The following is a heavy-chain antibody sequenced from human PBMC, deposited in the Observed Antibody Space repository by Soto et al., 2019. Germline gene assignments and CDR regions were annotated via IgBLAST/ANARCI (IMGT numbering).Heavy chain of an antibody. V-gene: IGHV1-46*01. CDR2: INPSGGST. Sequence: ASVKVSCKASGYTFTSYYMHWVRQAPGQGLEWMGIINPSGGSTSYAQKFQGRVTMTRDTSTSTVYMELSSLRSEDTAVYYCAKDGVPGEYYWDALDIWGQGTMVTVS. CDR3: AKDGVPGEYYWDALDI. CDR1: GYTFTSYY. D-gene: IGHD1-1*01. J-gene: IGHJ3*02.